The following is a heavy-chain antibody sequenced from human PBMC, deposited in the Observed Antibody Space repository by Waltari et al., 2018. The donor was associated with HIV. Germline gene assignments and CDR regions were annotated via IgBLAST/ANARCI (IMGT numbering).Heavy chain of an antibody. CDR2: IYFTEGT. CDR3: ARRHSSWSWFDP. V-gene: IGHV4-39*01. Sequence: QLQLQESGPGLVKPSETLSLTCTVSGDSVTSSGFYWCWIRQPPGKGLEWFGAIYFTEGTFYNPSLKSRVTSSVDTSMNQFSLKLTSVTAADRAVYYCARRHSSWSWFDPWGQGTLVTVSS. J-gene: IGHJ5*02. D-gene: IGHD6-13*01. CDR1: GDSVTSSGFY.